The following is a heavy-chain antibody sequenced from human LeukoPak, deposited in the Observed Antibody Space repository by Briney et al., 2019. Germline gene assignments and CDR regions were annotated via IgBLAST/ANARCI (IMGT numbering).Heavy chain of an antibody. V-gene: IGHV1-2*02. CDR2: INPNSGGT. CDR1: GYTFTGYY. D-gene: IGHD4-17*01. CDR3: ARSYDYGDYHNWFDP. Sequence: ASVKVSCKASGYTFTGYYMHWVRQAPGQGLEWMGWINPNSGGTNYAQKFQGRVTMTRNTSISTAYMELRSLRSDDTAVYYCARSYDYGDYHNWFDPWGQGTLVTVSS. J-gene: IGHJ5*02.